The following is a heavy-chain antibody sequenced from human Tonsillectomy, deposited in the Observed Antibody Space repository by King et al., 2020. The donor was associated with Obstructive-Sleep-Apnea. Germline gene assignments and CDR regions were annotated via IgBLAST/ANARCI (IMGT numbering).Heavy chain of an antibody. CDR1: GFSFSGAW. J-gene: IGHJ6*02. V-gene: IGHV3-15*01. CDR2: IKSRSDVWAI. D-gene: IGHD1-26*01. CDR3: STGAKRRAMDV. Sequence: VQLVESGGGLVKPGGSLRLSCVASGFSFSGAWMSWFRQASGKGLEWLGRIKSRSDVWAIEDAAVVKGRFTISRDDSKDTLYLQMNSLKIDDTAVYFCSTGAKRRAMDVWGQGTTVTVSS.